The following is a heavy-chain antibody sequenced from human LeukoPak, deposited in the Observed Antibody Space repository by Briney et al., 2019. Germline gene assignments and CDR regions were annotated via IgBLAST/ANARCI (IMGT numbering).Heavy chain of an antibody. Sequence: GGSLRLSCAASGFIFSTYNMIWVRQAPGKGLEWLSYIHFGNGPIYYADSVKGRFTISRDNAKNSLYLQINSLRVEDTAVYYCARVVDGVTGSDYWGQGTLVTVSS. CDR2: IHFGNGPI. CDR3: ARVVDGVTGSDY. V-gene: IGHV3-48*04. D-gene: IGHD2-8*01. CDR1: GFIFSTYN. J-gene: IGHJ4*02.